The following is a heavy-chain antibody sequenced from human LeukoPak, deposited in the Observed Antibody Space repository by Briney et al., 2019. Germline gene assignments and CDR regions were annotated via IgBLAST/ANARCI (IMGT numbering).Heavy chain of an antibody. J-gene: IGHJ5*02. V-gene: IGHV1-2*02. D-gene: IGHD2-2*01. CDR1: GYTFTGYY. CDR2: INPNSGGT. Sequence: GASVKVSCKASGYTFTGYYMHWVRQAPGQGLEWMGWINPNSGGTNYAQKFQGRVTMTRDTSISTAYMELSRLRSDDTAVYYCARESCSSTSCYVNWFDPWGQGTLVTVSS. CDR3: ARESCSSTSCYVNWFDP.